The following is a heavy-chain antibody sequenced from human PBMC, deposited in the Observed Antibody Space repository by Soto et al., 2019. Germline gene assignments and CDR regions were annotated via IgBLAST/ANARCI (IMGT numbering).Heavy chain of an antibody. V-gene: IGHV4-30-2*01. Sequence: SETLSLTCAVSGGYISSGGYSWSWIRQPPGKGLEWIGYINHSGSTNYNPSLKSRVTISVDTSKNQFSLKLSSVTAADTAVYYCARERYCSSTSCYAFGSGSYYGIDYWGQGTLVTVSS. CDR2: INHSGST. D-gene: IGHD2-2*01. J-gene: IGHJ4*02. CDR1: GGYISSGGYS. CDR3: ARERYCSSTSCYAFGSGSYYGIDY.